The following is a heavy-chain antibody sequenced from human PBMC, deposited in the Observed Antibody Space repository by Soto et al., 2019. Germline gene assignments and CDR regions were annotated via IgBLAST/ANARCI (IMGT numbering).Heavy chain of an antibody. D-gene: IGHD5-12*01. Sequence: KVSCKASGGTFSSYTISWVRQAPGQGLEWMGRIIPILGIANYAQKFQGRVTITADKSTSTAYMELSSLRSEDTAVYYCARRSQYSGYDDDAFDIWGQGTMVTVSS. J-gene: IGHJ3*02. CDR3: ARRSQYSGYDDDAFDI. V-gene: IGHV1-69*02. CDR2: IIPILGIA. CDR1: GGTFSSYT.